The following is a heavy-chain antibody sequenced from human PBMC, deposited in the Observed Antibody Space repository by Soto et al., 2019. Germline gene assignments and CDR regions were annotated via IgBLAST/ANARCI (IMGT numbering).Heavy chain of an antibody. D-gene: IGHD5-18*01. J-gene: IGHJ3*02. V-gene: IGHV3-30*18. CDR1: GFTFSSYG. CDR2: ISYDGSNK. Sequence: QVQLVESGGGVVQPGRSLRLSCAASGFTFSSYGMHWVRQAPGKGLEWVAVISYDGSNKYYADSVKGRFTISRDNSKNTLYLQMNSLRAVDTAVYYCAKDLTYSYGYGAFDIWGQGTMVTVSS. CDR3: AKDLTYSYGYGAFDI.